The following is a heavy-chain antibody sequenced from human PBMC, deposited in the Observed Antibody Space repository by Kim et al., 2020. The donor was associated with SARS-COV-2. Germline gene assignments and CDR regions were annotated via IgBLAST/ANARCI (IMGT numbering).Heavy chain of an antibody. CDR1: GFTFSSYG. CDR3: AKDADYGDYGGLFYGMDV. Sequence: GGSLRLSCAASGFTFSSYGMHWVRQAPGKGLEWVAVIWYDGSNKYYADSVKGRFTISRDNSKNKLYLQMNSLRAEDTAVYYCAKDADYGDYGGLFYGMDVWGQGTTVTVSS. V-gene: IGHV3-33*06. J-gene: IGHJ6*02. D-gene: IGHD4-17*01. CDR2: IWYDGSNK.